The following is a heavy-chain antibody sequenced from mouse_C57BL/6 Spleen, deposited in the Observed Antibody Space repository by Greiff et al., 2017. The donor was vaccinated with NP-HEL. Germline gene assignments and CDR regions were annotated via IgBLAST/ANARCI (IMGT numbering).Heavy chain of an antibody. J-gene: IGHJ2*01. D-gene: IGHD2-3*01. CDR2: INYDGSST. V-gene: IGHV5-16*01. Sequence: DVHLVESEGGLVQPGSSMKLSCTASGFTFSDYYMAWVRQVPEKGLEWVANINYDGSSTYYLDSLKSRFIISRDNAKNILYLQMSSLKSEDTATYYCARVYDGYLDYWGQGTTLTVSS. CDR1: GFTFSDYY. CDR3: ARVYDGYLDY.